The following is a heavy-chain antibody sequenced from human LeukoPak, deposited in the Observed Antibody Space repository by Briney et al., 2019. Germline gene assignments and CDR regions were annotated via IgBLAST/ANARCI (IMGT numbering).Heavy chain of an antibody. CDR3: AKDSYYGSGSYYNLAWFDP. D-gene: IGHD3-10*01. V-gene: IGHV3-23*01. CDR2: ISGSGGST. CDR1: GFTFSSYA. Sequence: GGSLRLSCAASGFTFSSYAMNWVRQAPGKGLEWVSAISGSGGSTYYADSVKGRFTISRDNSKNTLYLQMNSLRAEDTAVYYCAKDSYYGSGSYYNLAWFDPWGQGTLVTVSS. J-gene: IGHJ5*02.